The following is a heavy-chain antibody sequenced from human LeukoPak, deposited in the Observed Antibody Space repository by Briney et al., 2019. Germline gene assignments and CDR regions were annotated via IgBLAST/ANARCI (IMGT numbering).Heavy chain of an antibody. J-gene: IGHJ3*02. Sequence: SETLSLTCAVYGGSFSGYYWSWIRQPPGKGLEWIGEINHSGSTNYNPSLKSRVTISVDTSKNQFSLKLSSVTAADTAVYYCARLDCSSTSCYTLGAFDIWGQGTMVTVSS. D-gene: IGHD2-2*02. CDR3: ARLDCSSTSCYTLGAFDI. V-gene: IGHV4-34*01. CDR2: INHSGST. CDR1: GGSFSGYY.